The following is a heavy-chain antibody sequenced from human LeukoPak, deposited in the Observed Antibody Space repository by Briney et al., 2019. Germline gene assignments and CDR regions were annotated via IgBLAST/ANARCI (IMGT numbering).Heavy chain of an antibody. J-gene: IGHJ4*02. V-gene: IGHV1-69*13. CDR2: IIPIFGTA. D-gene: IGHD3-10*01. CDR3: ARSPMVRDRTGGPFDY. CDR1: GHTFTSYG. Sequence: GASVKVSCKASGHTFTSYGISWVRQAPGQGLEWMGGIIPIFGTANYAQKFQGRVTITADESTSTAYMELSSLRSEDTAVYYCARSPMVRDRTGGPFDYWGQGTLVTVSS.